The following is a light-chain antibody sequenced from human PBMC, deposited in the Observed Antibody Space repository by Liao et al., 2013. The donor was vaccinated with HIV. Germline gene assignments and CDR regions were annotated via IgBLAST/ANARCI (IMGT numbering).Light chain of an antibody. CDR2: QDN. CDR3: QTWDNSFVA. V-gene: IGLV3-21*01. J-gene: IGLJ2*01. Sequence: SYELTQPPSVSVAPGKTARIPCGGNNIGSKSVHWYQQRPGQSPVVVIYQDNKWPSGIPERFSGSNSGNTATLTISGTLPSDEAEYFCQTWDNSFVAFGGGTRLTVL. CDR1: NIGSKS.